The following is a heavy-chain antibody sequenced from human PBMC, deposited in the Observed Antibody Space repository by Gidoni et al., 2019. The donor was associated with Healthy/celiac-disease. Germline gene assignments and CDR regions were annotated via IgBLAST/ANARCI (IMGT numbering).Heavy chain of an antibody. D-gene: IGHD3-10*02. V-gene: IGHV5-51*01. Sequence: EVQLVQSGAEVKKPGESLKISFQGSGYSFPIYWLGRVRQMPGKGLEWMGIIYPGDSDTRYSPSFQGKVTISADKSISTAYLQWSSLKASDTAMYYCARHFSGVFGELYYYYYGMDVWGQGTTVTVSS. J-gene: IGHJ6*02. CDR2: IYPGDSDT. CDR3: ARHFSGVFGELYYYYYGMDV. CDR1: GYSFPIYW.